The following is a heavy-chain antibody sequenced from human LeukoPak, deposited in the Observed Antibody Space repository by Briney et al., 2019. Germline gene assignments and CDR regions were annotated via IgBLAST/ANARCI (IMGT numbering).Heavy chain of an antibody. J-gene: IGHJ4*02. Sequence: GGSLRLSCAASGFTFSSYAMSWVRQAPGKGLEWVSAISGSGGSTYYADSVKGRFTISRDNAKNSLYLQMNSLRAEDTAVYYCARGRGYCIHWGQGTLVTVSS. CDR3: ARGRGYCIH. D-gene: IGHD2-2*03. CDR1: GFTFSSYA. V-gene: IGHV3-23*01. CDR2: ISGSGGST.